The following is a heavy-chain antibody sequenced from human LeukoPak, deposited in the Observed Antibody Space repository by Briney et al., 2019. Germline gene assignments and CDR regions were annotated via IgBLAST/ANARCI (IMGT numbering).Heavy chain of an antibody. J-gene: IGHJ4*02. V-gene: IGHV1-24*01. Sequence: GASVKVSCKVSGYTLTELSMHWVRQAPGKGLEWMGGFDPEDGETIYAQKFQGRVTMTEDTSTDTAYMELSSLRSEDTAVYYCARVPPGRSDFWSGPSFENYFDYWGQGTLVTVSS. CDR1: GYTLTELS. CDR3: ARVPPGRSDFWSGPSFENYFDY. D-gene: IGHD3-3*01. CDR2: FDPEDGET.